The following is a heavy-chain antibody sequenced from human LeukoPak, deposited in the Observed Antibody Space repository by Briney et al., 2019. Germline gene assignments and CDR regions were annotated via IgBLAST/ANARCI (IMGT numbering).Heavy chain of an antibody. Sequence: GGSLRLSCAAAGFTFSSYSMNWVRQAPGKGLEWVSYISSSSSTIYYADSVKGRFTISRDNAKNSLYLQMNSLRAEDTAVYYCARGDTPMFYMDVWGKGTTVTVSS. V-gene: IGHV3-48*01. J-gene: IGHJ6*03. CDR2: ISSSSSTI. D-gene: IGHD5-18*01. CDR3: ARGDTPMFYMDV. CDR1: GFTFSSYS.